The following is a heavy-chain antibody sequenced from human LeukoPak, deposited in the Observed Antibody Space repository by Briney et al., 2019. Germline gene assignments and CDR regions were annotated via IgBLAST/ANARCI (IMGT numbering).Heavy chain of an antibody. J-gene: IGHJ4*02. D-gene: IGHD3-16*01. Sequence: GRSLRLSCVASGFTLNRFALHWVRQAPGKGLEWVSMISFDGTTKDYADSVKGRFTISRDNSKNTLDLQMNSLKTDDTAVYYCARGVVNAYAAFDFWGQGTLVTVSS. CDR3: ARGVVNAYAAFDF. CDR1: GFTLNRFA. CDR2: ISFDGTTK. V-gene: IGHV3-30-3*01.